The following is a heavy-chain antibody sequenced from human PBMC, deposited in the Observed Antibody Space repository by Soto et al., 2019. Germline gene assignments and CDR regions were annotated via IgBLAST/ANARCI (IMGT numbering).Heavy chain of an antibody. J-gene: IGHJ6*02. CDR2: INPNSGGT. V-gene: IGHV1-2*04. Sequence: XAVKGSCKASGYTFTGYYVHWVRQAPGQGLEWMGWINPNSGGTNYAQKFQGWVTMTRDTSISTAYMELRRLRSDDTAVYYCARGTRRITTFGAVIMKSGMDVWGQGTTVTVSS. CDR3: ARGTRRITTFGAVIMKSGMDV. D-gene: IGHD3-3*01. CDR1: GYTFTGYY.